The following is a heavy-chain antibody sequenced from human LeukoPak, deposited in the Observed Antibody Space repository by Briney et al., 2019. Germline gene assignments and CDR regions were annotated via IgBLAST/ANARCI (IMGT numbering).Heavy chain of an antibody. CDR1: GFTFSSHG. V-gene: IGHV3-23*01. D-gene: IGHD3-16*01. CDR2: ISPSGGIT. Sequence: GGSLRLSCAASGFTFSSHGMNWVRQAPGKGLEWVAGISPSGGITYYTDSVKGRFTISRDNSKNTQSLQMNSLRAEDTAVYYCAKDDDWGRYKHWGQGTLVTVSS. J-gene: IGHJ1*01. CDR3: AKDDDWGRYKH.